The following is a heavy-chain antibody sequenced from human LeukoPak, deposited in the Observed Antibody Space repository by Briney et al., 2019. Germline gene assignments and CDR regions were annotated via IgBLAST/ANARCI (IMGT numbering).Heavy chain of an antibody. D-gene: IGHD6-19*01. CDR2: IYYSGST. CDR1: GASISSGGYY. CDR3: ARLGYSSGWSPNAAFDI. V-gene: IGHV4-31*03. J-gene: IGHJ3*02. Sequence: SETLSLTCTVSGASISSGGYYWNWIRQHPGKGLEWIGYIYYSGSTYYTPSLKSRITISVDTSKNQFSLKLSSVTAADTAVYYCARLGYSSGWSPNAAFDIWGQGTMVTVSS.